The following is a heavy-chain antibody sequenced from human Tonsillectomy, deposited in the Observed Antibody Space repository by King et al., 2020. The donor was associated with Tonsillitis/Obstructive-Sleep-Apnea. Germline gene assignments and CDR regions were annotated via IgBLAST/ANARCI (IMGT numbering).Heavy chain of an antibody. Sequence: QLVQSGAEVKKPGASVKVSCKASGYIFSGYYMHWVRQAPGQGLEWMGYINPNSGGTDYGQNFQGRVSMTRDTSISTAFMELSRLGSDDTAVYYCVSGSYFDYWGQGTLVTVSS. J-gene: IGHJ4*02. CDR3: VSGSYFDY. V-gene: IGHV1-2*02. D-gene: IGHD5-12*01. CDR1: GYIFSGYY. CDR2: INPNSGGT.